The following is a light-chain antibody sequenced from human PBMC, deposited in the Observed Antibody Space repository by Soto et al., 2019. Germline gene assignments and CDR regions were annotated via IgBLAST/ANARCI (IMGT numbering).Light chain of an antibody. CDR1: SSNIGNNN. Sequence: QSVLTQPPSASGTPGQRVTISCSGSSSNIGNNNVYWYQQLPGTAPKVLIYSNNQRPSGVPDRFSGSKSGTSASLAISGLRSEDEADYYCSAWDDSLSGFYVFRTGTKVTVL. CDR3: SAWDDSLSGFYV. CDR2: SNN. V-gene: IGLV1-47*02. J-gene: IGLJ1*01.